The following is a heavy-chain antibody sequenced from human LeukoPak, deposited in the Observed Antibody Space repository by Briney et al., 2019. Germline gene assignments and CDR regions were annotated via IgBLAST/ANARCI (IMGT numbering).Heavy chain of an antibody. V-gene: IGHV4-39*01. CDR3: ASLAAAASSGDDAFDI. D-gene: IGHD6-13*01. CDR2: IYYSGST. Sequence: PSETLSLTCTVSGGSISSSSYYWGWIRQPPGKGLEWIGSIYYSGSTYYNPSLKSRVTISVDTSKNQISLKLSSVTAADTAVYYCASLAAAASSGDDAFDIWGQGTMVTVSS. CDR1: GGSISSSSYY. J-gene: IGHJ3*02.